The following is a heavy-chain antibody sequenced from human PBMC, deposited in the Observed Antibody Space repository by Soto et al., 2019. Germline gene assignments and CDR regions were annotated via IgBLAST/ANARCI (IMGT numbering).Heavy chain of an antibody. CDR2: ISSSGSTI. D-gene: IGHD6-13*01. Sequence: VQLQESGPGLVKPSGTLSLSCAVSGGSVSNNNWWSWVRQSPGKGLEWVSYISSSGSTIYYADSVKGRFTISRDNAKNSLYLQMDSLRAEDTAVYYCARDQEAGSFFPYYYGMDVWGQGTTVTVSS. CDR3: ARDQEAGSFFPYYYGMDV. CDR1: GGSVSNNNW. V-gene: IGHV3-48*03. J-gene: IGHJ6*02.